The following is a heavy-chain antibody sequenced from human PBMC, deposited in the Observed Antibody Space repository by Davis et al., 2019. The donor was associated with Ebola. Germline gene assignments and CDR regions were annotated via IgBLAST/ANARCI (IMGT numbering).Heavy chain of an antibody. CDR3: ANSAVYLVCSSTSCPSADAFDI. J-gene: IGHJ3*02. CDR2: IYSGGST. D-gene: IGHD2-2*01. V-gene: IGHV3-53*01. CDR1: GFTFSSNY. Sequence: GESLKISCAASGFTFSSNYMSWVRQAPGKGLEWVSVIYSGGSTYYADSVKGRFTISRDNSKNTLYLQMNSLRAEDTAVYYCANSAVYLVCSSTSCPSADAFDIWGQGTMVTVSS.